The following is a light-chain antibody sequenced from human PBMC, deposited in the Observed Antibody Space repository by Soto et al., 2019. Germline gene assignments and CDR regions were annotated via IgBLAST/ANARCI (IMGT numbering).Light chain of an antibody. V-gene: IGKV3-11*01. CDR3: QQRSNWPLT. CDR1: QSISRY. J-gene: IGKJ4*01. Sequence: EIVLTQSPATLSLSPGERAILSFRASQSISRYLAWYQQKPGQAPSLLIYDASNRATDIPARFSGTGSGTDFTITISSLEPEDFAVYYCQQRSNWPLTCGGGTEVEIK. CDR2: DAS.